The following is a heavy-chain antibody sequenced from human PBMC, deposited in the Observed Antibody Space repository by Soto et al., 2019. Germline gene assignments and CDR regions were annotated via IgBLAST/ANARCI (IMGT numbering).Heavy chain of an antibody. D-gene: IGHD3-10*01. V-gene: IGHV4-34*01. CDR1: GGSFSGYY. J-gene: IGHJ4*02. CDR3: ARVPRGVVDY. CDR2: INHSGST. Sequence: QVQLQQWGAGLLKPSATLSLTCAVYGGSFSGYYWSWIRQPPGKGLEWMGEINHSGSTNYNPSLKRRVTISVDTSKNQVSLKLSSVTAADTAVYYCARVPRGVVDYWGQGTLGTGSS.